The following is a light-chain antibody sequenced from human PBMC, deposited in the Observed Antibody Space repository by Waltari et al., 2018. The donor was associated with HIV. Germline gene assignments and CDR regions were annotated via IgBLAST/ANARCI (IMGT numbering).Light chain of an antibody. Sequence: SFELTQPPSVSVSPGQTARITCSGDALPKQFAYWYQQKPGQAPVLIIYQATERPAGIPERFSGSSSGTRVTLTGSGVQAEDEADYYCQSADSSGTWVFGGGTKLTVL. V-gene: IGLV3-25*03. J-gene: IGLJ3*02. CDR3: QSADSSGTWV. CDR2: QAT. CDR1: ALPKQF.